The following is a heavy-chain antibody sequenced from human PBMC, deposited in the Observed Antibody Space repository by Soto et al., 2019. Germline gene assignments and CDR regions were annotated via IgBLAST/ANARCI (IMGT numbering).Heavy chain of an antibody. D-gene: IGHD3-10*01. CDR3: ARGGGTYYYGSGSLHYYYGMDV. J-gene: IGHJ6*02. CDR1: GGSISSSSYY. CDR2: IYYSGST. V-gene: IGHV4-39*07. Sequence: SETLSLTCTVSGGSISSSSYYWGWIRQPPGKGLEWIGSIYYSGSTYYNPSLKIRVTISVDTSKNQFSLKLSSVTAADTAVYYCARGGGTYYYGSGSLHYYYGMDVWGQGTTVTVSS.